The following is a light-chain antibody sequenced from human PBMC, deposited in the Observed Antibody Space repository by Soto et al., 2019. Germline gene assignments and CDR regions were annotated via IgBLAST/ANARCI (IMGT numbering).Light chain of an antibody. CDR3: QQYYSPPLT. J-gene: IGKJ4*01. CDR1: QSVLYSSNNKNY. V-gene: IGKV4-1*01. CDR2: WAS. Sequence: DIVMTQSPDSLAVSLGERATINCKSSQSVLYSSNNKNYLAWFQQKPGQPPKLLISWASTRESGVPDRFSGSASGTDFTLTISSLQAEDVAVSYCQQYYSPPLTFGGGTKVEIK.